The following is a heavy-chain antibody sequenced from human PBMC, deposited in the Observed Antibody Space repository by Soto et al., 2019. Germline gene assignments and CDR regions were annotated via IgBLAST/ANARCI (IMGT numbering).Heavy chain of an antibody. CDR3: ARDTSFYFDY. J-gene: IGHJ4*02. Sequence: XSVKVSCKASNYTFITYGITWGRQAPVQGLEWVGWITPYNGNTNYGQNFQGRVTMTADTSTSTAYMELGSLTTDDTAVYYCARDTSFYFDYWGQGTRVTVSS. CDR2: ITPYNGNT. D-gene: IGHD2-2*01. V-gene: IGHV1-18*01. CDR1: NYTFITYG.